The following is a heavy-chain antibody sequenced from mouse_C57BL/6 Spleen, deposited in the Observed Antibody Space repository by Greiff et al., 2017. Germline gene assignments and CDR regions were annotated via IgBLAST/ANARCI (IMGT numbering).Heavy chain of an antibody. V-gene: IGHV1-64*01. CDR3: ARSGGSAWFAY. CDR1: GYTFTSYW. J-gene: IGHJ3*01. CDR2: IHPNSGST. Sequence: VQLQQPGAELVKPGASVKLSCTASGYTFTSYWMHWVKQRPGQGLEWIGMIHPNSGSTNYNEKFKSKATLTVDNSSSTAYMQLSSLTSEDSAVYYCARSGGSAWFAYWGQGTLVTVSA. D-gene: IGHD3-1*01.